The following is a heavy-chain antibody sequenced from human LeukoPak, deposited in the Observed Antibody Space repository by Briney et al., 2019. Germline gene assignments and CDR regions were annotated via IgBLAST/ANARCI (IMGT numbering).Heavy chain of an antibody. CDR2: LSNSGSII. CDR3: ARGQRVYDSSAHYAD. D-gene: IGHD3-22*01. CDR1: GFTFSDYY. Sequence: GGSLRLSCAASGFTFSDYYMSWIRQAPGKGLEWISYLSNSGSIIYYADSVEGRFTVSRDNAKNSLYLQMNSLRAEDTAVYFCARGQRVYDSSAHYADWGQGTLVTVSS. V-gene: IGHV3-11*01. J-gene: IGHJ4*02.